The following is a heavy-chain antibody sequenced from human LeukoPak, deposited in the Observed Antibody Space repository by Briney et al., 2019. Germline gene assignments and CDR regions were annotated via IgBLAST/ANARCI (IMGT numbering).Heavy chain of an antibody. D-gene: IGHD5-12*01. V-gene: IGHV3-74*01. J-gene: IGHJ4*02. CDR3: ARERYSGYGIDY. CDR1: GFTFSSYW. Sequence: GGSLRLSCAASGFTFSSYWVHWVRQAPGKGLVWVSRINSDGSSTSYADSVKGRFTISRDNAKNTLYLQMNSLRAEDTAVYYCARERYSGYGIDYWGQGTLVTVSS. CDR2: INSDGSST.